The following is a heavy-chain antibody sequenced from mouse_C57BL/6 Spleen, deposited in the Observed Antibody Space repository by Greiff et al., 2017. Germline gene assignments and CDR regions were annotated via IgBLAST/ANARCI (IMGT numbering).Heavy chain of an antibody. J-gene: IGHJ3*01. CDR1: GFTFNTYA. Sequence: EVMLVESGGGLVQPKGSLKLSCAASGFTFNTYAMHWVRQAPGKGLEWVARIRSKSSNYATYYADSVKDRFTISRDNSQSMLYLQMNNLKSEDTAMYYCVRDGGIYYDPAWFAYWGQGTLVTVSA. CDR3: VRDGGIYYDPAWFAY. CDR2: IRSKSSNYAT. V-gene: IGHV10-3*01. D-gene: IGHD2-4*01.